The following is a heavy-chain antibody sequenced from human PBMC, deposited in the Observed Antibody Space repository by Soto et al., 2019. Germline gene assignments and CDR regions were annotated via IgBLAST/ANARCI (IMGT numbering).Heavy chain of an antibody. CDR3: ARDPIVVVVAATPGSAFDI. D-gene: IGHD2-15*01. V-gene: IGHV1-18*01. Sequence: QVQLVQSGAEVKKPGASVKVSCKASGYTFTSYGISWVRQAPGQGLEWMGWISAYNGNTNYAQKLQGRVTMTTDTSTRTAYMALRSLRSDDTAVYYCARDPIVVVVAATPGSAFDIWGQGTMVTVSS. J-gene: IGHJ3*02. CDR2: ISAYNGNT. CDR1: GYTFTSYG.